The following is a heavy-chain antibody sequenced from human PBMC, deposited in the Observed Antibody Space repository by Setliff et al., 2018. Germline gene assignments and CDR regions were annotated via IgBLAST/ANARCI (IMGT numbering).Heavy chain of an antibody. CDR2: MNPNSGNT. CDR3: ARDGSNYYDSSGYYVLGFMDV. J-gene: IGHJ6*02. CDR1: GYTFTSYD. D-gene: IGHD3-22*01. Sequence: ASVKVSCKASGYTFTSYDINWVRQATGQGLEWMGWMNPNSGNTGYAQKFQGRVTMTRNTSISTAYMELSSLRSEDTAVYYCARDGSNYYDSSGYYVLGFMDVWGQGTTVTRLL. V-gene: IGHV1-8*01.